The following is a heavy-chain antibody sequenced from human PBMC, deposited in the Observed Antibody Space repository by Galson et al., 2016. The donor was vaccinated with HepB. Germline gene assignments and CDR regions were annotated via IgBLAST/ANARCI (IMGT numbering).Heavy chain of an antibody. CDR1: EFTVSSNY. J-gene: IGHJ3*01. V-gene: IGHV3-53*01. CDR3: ARGVWVAPDWGPPWGFDL. Sequence: SLRPSCAASEFTVSSNYMTWVRQAPGKGLEWVSIIYTGGDTYYADSVKGRFTISRDNSKNTVSLQMNSLRAEDTAVYYCARGVWVAPDWGPPWGFDLWGQGTMVTVSS. D-gene: IGHD7-27*01. CDR2: IYTGGDT.